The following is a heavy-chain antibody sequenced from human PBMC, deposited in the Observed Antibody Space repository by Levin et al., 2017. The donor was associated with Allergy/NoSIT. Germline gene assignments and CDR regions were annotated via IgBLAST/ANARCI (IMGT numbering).Heavy chain of an antibody. Sequence: LSLTCAASGFPFTTFGMHWVRQAPGKGLEWVALITPAGSIKYYADSLKGRFTISRDNSKNAVYLQMTSLTVEDTAVYYCARPALDYWGQGTLVTVSS. J-gene: IGHJ4*02. CDR2: ITPAGSIK. V-gene: IGHV3-30*03. CDR3: ARPALDY. CDR1: GFPFTTFG.